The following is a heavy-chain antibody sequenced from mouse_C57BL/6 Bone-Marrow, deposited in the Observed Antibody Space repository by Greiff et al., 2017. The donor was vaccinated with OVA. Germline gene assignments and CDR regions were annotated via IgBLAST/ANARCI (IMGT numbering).Heavy chain of an antibody. J-gene: IGHJ1*03. D-gene: IGHD1-1*01. Sequence: VKLVESGAELARPGASVKMSCKASGYTFTSYTMHWVKQRPGQGLEWIGYINPSSGYTKYNQKFKDKATLTADKSSSTAYMQLSSLTSEDSAVYYCARSHYYGSSHWYFDVWGTGTTVTVSS. V-gene: IGHV1-4*01. CDR1: GYTFTSYT. CDR3: ARSHYYGSSHWYFDV. CDR2: INPSSGYT.